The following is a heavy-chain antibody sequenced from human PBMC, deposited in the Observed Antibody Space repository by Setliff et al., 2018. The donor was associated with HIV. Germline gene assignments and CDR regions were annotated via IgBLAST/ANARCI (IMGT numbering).Heavy chain of an antibody. V-gene: IGHV3-7*01. CDR3: ATDRGFCTLDY. D-gene: IGHD2-8*01. CDR1: GFTFNSYW. CDR2: IGGDGREK. Sequence: GGSLRLSCAASGFTFNSYWMSWVRQPPGKGLEWVAHIGGDGREKFYLDSVEGRFTISRDNARNSLYLQMSDLRAEDTAVYYCATDRGFCTLDYWGQGTLVTVSS. J-gene: IGHJ4*02.